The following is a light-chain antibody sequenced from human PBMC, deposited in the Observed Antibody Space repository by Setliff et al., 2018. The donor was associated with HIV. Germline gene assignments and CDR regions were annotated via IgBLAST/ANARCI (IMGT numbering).Light chain of an antibody. V-gene: IGLV2-14*01. J-gene: IGLJ1*01. Sequence: QSALTQPASVSGSPGQSITISCTGTNSDIGGYDYVYWYQQQPGKAPKLMIYEVSGRPSGVSYRFSGSKSGTTASLTISGLQTDDEADYFCSSYTSSGTLFVFGTGTKVTVL. CDR3: SSYTSSGTLFV. CDR2: EVS. CDR1: NSDIGGYDY.